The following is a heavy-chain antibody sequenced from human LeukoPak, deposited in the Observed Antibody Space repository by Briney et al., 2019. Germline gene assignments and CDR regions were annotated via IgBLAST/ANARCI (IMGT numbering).Heavy chain of an antibody. CDR1: GYTLTELS. CDR3: ASPVVAAMKGAFDI. CDR2: FDPEDGET. V-gene: IGHV1-24*01. J-gene: IGHJ3*02. D-gene: IGHD2-15*01. Sequence: ASVKVSCKVSGYTLTELSMHWVRQAPGKGLEWVGGFDPEDGETIYAQKFQGRVTMTEDTSTDTAYMELSSLRSEDTAVYYCASPVVAAMKGAFDIWGQGTMVTVSS.